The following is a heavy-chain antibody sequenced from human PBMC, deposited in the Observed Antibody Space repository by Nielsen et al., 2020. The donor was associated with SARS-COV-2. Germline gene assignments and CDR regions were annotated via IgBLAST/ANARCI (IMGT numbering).Heavy chain of an antibody. J-gene: IGHJ5*02. CDR1: GFTFSSYA. CDR3: AKDPGFTTVVIYNWFDP. D-gene: IGHD4-23*01. CDR2: ISGSGGST. V-gene: IGHV3-23*01. Sequence: GGSLRLSCAASGFTFSSYAMSWVRQAPGKGLEWVSAISGSGGSTYYADSVKGRFTISRDNSKNTLYLQMNSLRAEDTAVYYCAKDPGFTTVVIYNWFDPWGQGTLVTVSS.